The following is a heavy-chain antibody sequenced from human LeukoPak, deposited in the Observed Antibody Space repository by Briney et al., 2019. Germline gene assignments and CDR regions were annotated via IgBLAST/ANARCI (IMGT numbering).Heavy chain of an antibody. CDR3: SRVGGSSDFDS. V-gene: IGHV3-66*03. Sequence: GGSLRLSCAASGFTVSSNYMSWVRQAPGKGLEWVSVIYSCGSTYYADSVKGRFTISRDNSKNTLYLRMNNLRVDDSAVYYCSRVGGSSDFDSWGQGTLVTVSS. CDR2: IYSCGST. CDR1: GFTVSSNY. D-gene: IGHD6-6*01. J-gene: IGHJ4*02.